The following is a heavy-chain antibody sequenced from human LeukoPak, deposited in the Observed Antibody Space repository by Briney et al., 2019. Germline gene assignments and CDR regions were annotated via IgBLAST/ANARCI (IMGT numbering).Heavy chain of an antibody. CDR3: ARVSSTGRYDY. CDR1: GGSISSYY. Sequence: SETLSLTCTVSGGSISSYYWSCIRQPAGKGLECIGRIYSSGSTNYNPSLKSRVTMSVDTSKNQFSLRLSAVTAADTAVYYCARVSSTGRYDYWGQGTLVTVSS. J-gene: IGHJ4*02. CDR2: IYSSGST. D-gene: IGHD6-19*01. V-gene: IGHV4-4*07.